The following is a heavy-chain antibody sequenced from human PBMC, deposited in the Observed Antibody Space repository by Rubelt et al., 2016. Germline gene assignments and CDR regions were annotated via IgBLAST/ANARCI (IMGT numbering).Heavy chain of an antibody. Sequence: GKGLEWVSSISSTSDYIYYADSVKGRFTISRDNAKNSLYLQINSLRAEDTAVYYCARWDTSSLDYWGQGTTVTVSS. V-gene: IGHV3-21*01. CDR3: ARWDTSSLDY. D-gene: IGHD6-6*01. CDR2: ISSTSDYI. J-gene: IGHJ4*03.